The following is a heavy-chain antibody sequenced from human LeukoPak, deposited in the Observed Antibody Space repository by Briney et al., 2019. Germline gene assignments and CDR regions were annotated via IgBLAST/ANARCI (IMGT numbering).Heavy chain of an antibody. CDR1: GYTFTSNS. Sequence: ASVKVSCKASGYTFTSNSINWVRQAPGQGLEWMGWISPYTSDTNTKYAQKFQGRVTMTTDTSTSTVYMELRSLRSDDTAVYYCARDQSSRMVRGRITSDDFDYWGQGTLVTVSS. J-gene: IGHJ4*02. CDR2: ISPYTSDT. D-gene: IGHD3-10*01. V-gene: IGHV1-18*01. CDR3: ARDQSSRMVRGRITSDDFDY.